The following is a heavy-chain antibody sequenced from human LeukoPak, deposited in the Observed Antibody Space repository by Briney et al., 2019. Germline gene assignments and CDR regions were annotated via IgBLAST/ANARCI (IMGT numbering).Heavy chain of an antibody. CDR3: ARRFTARTTRIVGATQDY. V-gene: IGHV4-39*01. D-gene: IGHD1-26*01. CDR2: IYYSGST. J-gene: IGHJ4*02. Sequence: PSETLSLTCTVSGGSISSSSYYWGWIRQPPGKGLEWIGSIYYSGSTYYNPSLKSRVTISVDTSKNQFSLKLSSVTAADTAVYYCARRFTARTTRIVGATQDYWGQGTLVTVSS. CDR1: GGSISSSSYY.